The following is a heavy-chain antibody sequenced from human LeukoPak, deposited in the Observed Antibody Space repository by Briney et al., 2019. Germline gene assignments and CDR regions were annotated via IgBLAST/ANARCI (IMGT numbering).Heavy chain of an antibody. D-gene: IGHD6-13*01. Sequence: GGSLRLSCAASGFTFSSYGMHWVRQAPGKGLEWVAVIWYDGSNKYYADSVKGRFTISRDKSKNTLYLQMNSLRAEDTAVYYCAKGIAEESLFDSWGQGTLVTVSS. CDR1: GFTFSSYG. CDR3: AKGIAEESLFDS. CDR2: IWYDGSNK. J-gene: IGHJ4*02. V-gene: IGHV3-33*03.